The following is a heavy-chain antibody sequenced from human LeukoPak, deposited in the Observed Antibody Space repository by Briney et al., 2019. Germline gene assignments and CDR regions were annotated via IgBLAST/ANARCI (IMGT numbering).Heavy chain of an antibody. CDR3: ARDFKQQLDAYNWFDP. CDR1: GCTFTSYG. V-gene: IGHV1-18*01. Sequence: ASVKVSCKASGCTFTSYGISWVRQAPGQGLEWMGWISAYNGNTNYAQKLQGRVTMTTDTSTSTAYMELRSLRSDDTAVYYCARDFKQQLDAYNWFDPWGQGTLVTVSS. J-gene: IGHJ5*02. D-gene: IGHD6-13*01. CDR2: ISAYNGNT.